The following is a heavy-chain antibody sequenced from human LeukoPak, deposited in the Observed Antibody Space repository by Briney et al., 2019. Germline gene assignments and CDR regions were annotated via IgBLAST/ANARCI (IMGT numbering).Heavy chain of an antibody. J-gene: IGHJ5*02. CDR3: AGSPRSYTVGWFDP. CDR1: GGSISSYY. CDR2: IYYSGST. D-gene: IGHD2-2*02. V-gene: IGHV4-59*01. Sequence: SETLSLTCTVSGGSISSYYWSWIRQPPGKGLEWIGYIYYSGSTNYNPSLKSRVTISVDTSKNQFSLKLSSVTAADTAVYYCAGSPRSYTVGWFDPWGQGTLVTVSS.